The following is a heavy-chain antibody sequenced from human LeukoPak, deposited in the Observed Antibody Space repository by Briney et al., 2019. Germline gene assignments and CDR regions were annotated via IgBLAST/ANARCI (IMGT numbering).Heavy chain of an antibody. J-gene: IGHJ3*02. CDR3: ARGYDRGAFDI. V-gene: IGHV3-48*04. D-gene: IGHD3-22*01. CDR1: GFTFSSYS. CDR2: ISSSSSTI. Sequence: PGGSLRLSCAASGFTFSSYSMNWVRQAPGKGLEWVSYISSSSSTIYYADSVKGRFTISRDNAKNSLYLQMNSLRAEDTAVYYCARGYDRGAFDIWGQGTMVTVSS.